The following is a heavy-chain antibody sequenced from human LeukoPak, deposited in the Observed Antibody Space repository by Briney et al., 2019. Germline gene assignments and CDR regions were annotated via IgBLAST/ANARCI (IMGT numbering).Heavy chain of an antibody. J-gene: IGHJ4*02. Sequence: PGGSLRLSCAASGFTFSSYSMNWVRQAPGKGLEWVSSISSSSSYIYYADSVKGRFTISRDNAKNSLYLQMNSLRAEDTAVYYCANAGSSLGPTNYWGQGTLVTVSS. D-gene: IGHD5/OR15-5a*01. CDR3: ANAGSSLGPTNY. CDR1: GFTFSSYS. CDR2: ISSSSSYI. V-gene: IGHV3-21*01.